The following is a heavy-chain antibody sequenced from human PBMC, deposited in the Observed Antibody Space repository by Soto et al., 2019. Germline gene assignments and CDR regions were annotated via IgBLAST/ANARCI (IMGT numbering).Heavy chain of an antibody. V-gene: IGHV1-2*02. CDR3: ATDDYGIFPY. D-gene: IGHD3-10*01. CDR2: IDPRSGGT. Sequence: HVQLVQSGTEVKKPVASVRVSCMVSGYPFTTYYIHWVRQAPGQGLEWMGWIDPRSGGTVYEQKFQGRVTMTRDTSISTVYMDLSGLTSDDTALYYCATDDYGIFPYWGQGSLVTVYS. CDR1: GYPFTTYY. J-gene: IGHJ4*02.